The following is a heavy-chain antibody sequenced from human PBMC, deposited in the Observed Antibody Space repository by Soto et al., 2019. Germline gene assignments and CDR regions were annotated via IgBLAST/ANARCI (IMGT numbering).Heavy chain of an antibody. CDR3: ARDLTDYGGKSKGIDY. J-gene: IGHJ4*02. CDR2: IYYSGST. V-gene: IGHV4-39*02. D-gene: IGHD4-17*01. Sequence: SETLSLTCTVSGVSISSSSYYWGWISQPPGKGLEWIGSIYYSGSTYYNPSLKSRVTISVDTSKNQFSLKLSSVTAADTAVYYCARDLTDYGGKSKGIDYWGQGTLVTVS. CDR1: GVSISSSSYY.